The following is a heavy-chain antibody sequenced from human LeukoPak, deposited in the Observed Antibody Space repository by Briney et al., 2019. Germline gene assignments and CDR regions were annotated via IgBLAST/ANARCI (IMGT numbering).Heavy chain of an antibody. CDR1: GGSISSYY. J-gene: IGHJ3*02. D-gene: IGHD1-1*01. CDR3: ARSLWNDFDAFDN. V-gene: IGHV4-59*01. Sequence: SETLSLTCTVSGGSISSYYWSWIRQPPGKGLEWIGYIYYSGSTNYNPSLKSRVTISVDTSKNQFSLKLSSVTAADTAVYYCARSLWNDFDAFDNWGQGTMVTVSS. CDR2: IYYSGST.